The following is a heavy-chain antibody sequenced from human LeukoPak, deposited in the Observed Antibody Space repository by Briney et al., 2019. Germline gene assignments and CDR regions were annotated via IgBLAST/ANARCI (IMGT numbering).Heavy chain of an antibody. J-gene: IGHJ4*02. CDR1: GFTFSNYW. Sequence: GGSLRLSCAASGFTFSNYWMSWVRQAPGKGLEWVANIKDDGSGKYYVDSLKGRFTISRDNAKNSLYLQMNSLRAEDTAVYYCTRVGYSSSWSPSDYWGQGALVTVSS. D-gene: IGHD6-13*01. CDR3: TRVGYSSSWSPSDY. CDR2: IKDDGSGK. V-gene: IGHV3-7*01.